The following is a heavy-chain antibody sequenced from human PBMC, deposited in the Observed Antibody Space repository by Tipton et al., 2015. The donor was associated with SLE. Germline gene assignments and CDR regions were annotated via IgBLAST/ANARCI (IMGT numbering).Heavy chain of an antibody. J-gene: IGHJ3*02. CDR2: IYSGGSST. CDR3: AKSIAAPVYYAFDI. CDR1: GFTFSSYA. V-gene: IGHV3-23*03. Sequence: SLRLSCAASGFTFSSYAMSWVRQAPGKGLEWVSDIYSGGSSTYYADSVKGRFTISRDNSKNTLYLQMNSLRAEDTAVYYCAKSIAAPVYYAFDILGQGTIVTGSS. D-gene: IGHD6-13*01.